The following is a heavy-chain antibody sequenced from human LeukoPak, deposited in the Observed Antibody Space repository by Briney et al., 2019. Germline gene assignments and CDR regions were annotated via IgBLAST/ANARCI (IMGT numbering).Heavy chain of an antibody. D-gene: IGHD3-10*01. CDR2: INWNGGST. CDR1: GFTFDDYG. CDR3: AKDERKLWFGELTYYFDY. J-gene: IGHJ4*02. V-gene: IGHV3-20*04. Sequence: AGGSPRLSCAASGFTFDDYGMNWVCQAPGKGLEWVSGINWNGGSTGYADSVKGRFTISRDNAKNSLYLQMNSLRAEDTAVYYCAKDERKLWFGELTYYFDYWGQGTLVTVSS.